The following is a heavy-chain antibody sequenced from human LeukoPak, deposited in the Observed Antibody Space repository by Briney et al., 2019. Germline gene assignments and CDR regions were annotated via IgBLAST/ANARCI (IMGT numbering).Heavy chain of an antibody. CDR1: GGSISSYY. CDR3: ARSFIASYYYDY. CDR2: IYYSGST. Sequence: SETLSLTCTVSGGSISSYYWSWIRQPPGKGLEWIGYIYYSGSTNYNPSLKSRVTISVDTSKNQFSLKLSSVTAADTAVYYCARSFIASYYYDYWGQGTLVTVSS. V-gene: IGHV4-59*01. J-gene: IGHJ4*02. D-gene: IGHD3-22*01.